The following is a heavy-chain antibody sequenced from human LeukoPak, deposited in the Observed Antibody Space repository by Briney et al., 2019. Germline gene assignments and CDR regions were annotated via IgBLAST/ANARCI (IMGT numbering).Heavy chain of an antibody. J-gene: IGHJ4*02. Sequence: GGSLRLSCAASGFTFSSYAMHWVRQAPGKGLEWVALISYDGSNKYYADSVKGRFTISRDNSKNTLYLQMNSLRAEDTAVYYCAKASEDSSLRYFDWLPDYFDYWGQGTLVTVSS. CDR3: AKASEDSSLRYFDWLPDYFDY. V-gene: IGHV3-30*04. D-gene: IGHD3-9*01. CDR1: GFTFSSYA. CDR2: ISYDGSNK.